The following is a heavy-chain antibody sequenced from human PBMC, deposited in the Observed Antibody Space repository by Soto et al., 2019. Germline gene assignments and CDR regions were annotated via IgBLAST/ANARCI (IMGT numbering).Heavy chain of an antibody. CDR2: IYHSGST. J-gene: IGHJ4*02. CDR3: VRHVIRDVGRIIFAS. V-gene: IGHV4-30-4*01. Sequence: QVQLQESGPGLVKPSQTLSLTCAVSGGSISSADHYWTWIRQPPGKGLEWIGYIYHSGSTFYSPSLTSSISIPVDTSKTQFSLTLKSVTAADTAVYYCVRHVIRDVGRIIFASWGQGTVVTVSS. D-gene: IGHD1-26*01. CDR1: GGSISSADHY.